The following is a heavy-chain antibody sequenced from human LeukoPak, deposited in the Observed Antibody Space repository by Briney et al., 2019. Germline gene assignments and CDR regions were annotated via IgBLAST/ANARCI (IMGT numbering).Heavy chain of an antibody. CDR2: IYTSGST. Sequence: SETLSLTCAVYGGSFSGYYWSWIRQPAGKGLEWIGRIYTSGSTNYNPSLKSRVTMSVDTSKNQFSLKLSSVTAADTAVYYCARGARVVPAAMNLEYFQHWGQGTLVTVSS. CDR1: GGSFSGYY. D-gene: IGHD2-2*01. CDR3: ARGARVVPAAMNLEYFQH. J-gene: IGHJ1*01. V-gene: IGHV4-59*10.